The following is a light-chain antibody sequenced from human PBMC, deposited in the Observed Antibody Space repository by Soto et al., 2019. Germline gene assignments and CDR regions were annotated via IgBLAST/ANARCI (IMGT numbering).Light chain of an antibody. V-gene: IGKV1-5*01. CDR3: QQYNSYPWT. CDR2: DVS. CDR1: QSISGW. Sequence: DIQLTQSPYTLSASLGDRVALTWRASQSISGWLAWYQQKPGKAPKLLIYDVSSLESGVPSRFSGSGSGTEFTLAISSLQPDDFATYYCQQYNSYPWTFGQGTKVDIK. J-gene: IGKJ1*01.